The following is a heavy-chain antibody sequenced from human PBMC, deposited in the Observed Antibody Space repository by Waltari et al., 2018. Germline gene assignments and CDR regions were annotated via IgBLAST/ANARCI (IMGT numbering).Heavy chain of an antibody. J-gene: IGHJ3*02. Sequence: QVQLVESGGGVVQPGGSLRLSCAASGFTFSSYGRHCVGQAPGKGLEWVAFIRYDGSNKYYADSVKGRFTISRDNSKNTLYLQMYSLIAEDTAVYYCAKSPTRLSDAFDIWGQGTMVTVSS. CDR3: AKSPTRLSDAFDI. D-gene: IGHD5-12*01. CDR2: IRYDGSNK. CDR1: GFTFSSYG. V-gene: IGHV3-30*02.